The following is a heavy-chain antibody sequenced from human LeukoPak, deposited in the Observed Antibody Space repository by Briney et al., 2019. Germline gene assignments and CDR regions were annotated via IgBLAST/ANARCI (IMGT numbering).Heavy chain of an antibody. Sequence: GGSLRLSCAASGFTFSSYAMSWVRQAPGKGLEWVSAISGSGPYTFYTDSVKGRFTISRDSSKNTLYLQMNSLRAEDTALYYCAKHGYCSGISCFFDFWGQGTLVTVSS. CDR2: ISGSGPYT. CDR1: GFTFSSYA. V-gene: IGHV3-23*01. D-gene: IGHD2-2*03. J-gene: IGHJ4*02. CDR3: AKHGYCSGISCFFDF.